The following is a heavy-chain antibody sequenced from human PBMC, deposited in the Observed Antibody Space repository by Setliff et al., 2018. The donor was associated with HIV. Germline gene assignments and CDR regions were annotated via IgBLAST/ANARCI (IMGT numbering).Heavy chain of an antibody. CDR2: SHTYHGNV. D-gene: IGHD2-8*02. V-gene: IGHV1-18*01. Sequence: ASVKVSCKASGYTFTTSAISWVRQAPGQELQWMGWSHTYHGNVNYARKFRGRVTMTTDSTTNTAFMELSNLRSDDTAIYYCAREFSWSAFYFDSWGQGTQVTVSS. CDR3: AREFSWSAFYFDS. J-gene: IGHJ4*02. CDR1: GYTFTTSA.